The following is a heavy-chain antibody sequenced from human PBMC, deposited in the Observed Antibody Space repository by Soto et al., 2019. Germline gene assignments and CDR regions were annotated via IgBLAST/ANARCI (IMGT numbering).Heavy chain of an antibody. D-gene: IGHD3-22*01. CDR3: AREMIPMIMGGMSALDV. V-gene: IGHV3-30*04. CDR1: DFTFGTYV. J-gene: IGHJ6*02. Sequence: QVQLVESGGGVVQPERSQRLSCAASDFTFGTYVMHWVRQAPGKVLEWVALISFDGSSQDYADSVKGRFTISRDNSRNTMYLQMNSLRPEDTAVYYCAREMIPMIMGGMSALDVGGHGTTVTVS. CDR2: ISFDGSSQ.